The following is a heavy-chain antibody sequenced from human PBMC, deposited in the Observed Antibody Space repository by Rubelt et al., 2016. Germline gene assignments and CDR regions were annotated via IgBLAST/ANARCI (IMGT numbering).Heavy chain of an antibody. CDR2: IYYSGST. Sequence: QLQLQESGPGLVKPSETLSLTCTVSGGSISSSSYYWGWIRQPPGKGLEWIGSIYYSGSTNYNPSLKSRVTISVDTPKNQFSLKLGVVTAADTAGYYCAGGTRHCSSTSCYLGFWGQGTLVTVSS. CDR3: AGGTRHCSSTSCYLGF. J-gene: IGHJ4*02. CDR1: GGSISSSSYY. V-gene: IGHV4-39*07. D-gene: IGHD2-2*01.